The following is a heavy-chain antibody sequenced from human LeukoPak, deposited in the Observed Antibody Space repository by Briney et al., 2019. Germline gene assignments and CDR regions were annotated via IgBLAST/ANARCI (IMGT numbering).Heavy chain of an antibody. D-gene: IGHD3-22*01. CDR3: ARGWSVSSSYPTNFDY. CDR2: MNPNSGST. Sequence: ASVKVSCKASGYTFTSYDINWVRQATGQGLEWMGWMNPNSGSTGYAQKFQGRVTMTRNTSISTAYMELSSLRSEDTAVYYCARGWSVSSSYPTNFDYWGQGTLVTVSS. V-gene: IGHV1-8*01. CDR1: GYTFTSYD. J-gene: IGHJ4*02.